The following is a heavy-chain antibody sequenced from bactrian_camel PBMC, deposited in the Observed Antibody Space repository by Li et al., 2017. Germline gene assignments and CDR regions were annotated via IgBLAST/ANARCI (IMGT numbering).Heavy chain of an antibody. D-gene: IGHD2*01. V-gene: IGHV3S40*01. CDR2: IATGSGNT. CDR1: GYTYSNC. Sequence: DVQLVESGGGSVQAGGSLRLSCAVSGYTYSNCITWFRQAPGKEREGVARIATGSGNTYYADSVKGRFTISQDNAKNTVYLQMDSLKAEDSGVYYCAVGTDWYGGCSSSSSVRKCTDWGQGTQVTVS. CDR3: AVGTDWYGGCSSSSSVRKCTD. J-gene: IGHJ4*01.